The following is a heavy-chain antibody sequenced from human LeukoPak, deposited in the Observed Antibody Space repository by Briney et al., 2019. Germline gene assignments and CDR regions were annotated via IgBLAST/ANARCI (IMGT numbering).Heavy chain of an antibody. CDR1: GASIRSYF. CDR3: TRDRSALDT. CDR2: ISNIGTT. V-gene: IGHV4-59*01. J-gene: IGHJ3*02. Sequence: PLETLSLTCTVSGASIRSYFWTWIRQSPGKGLEWIGYISNIGTTSYNPSLQSRVTISRDTSKNQFSLKLSSVTAADTAVYYCTRDRSALDTWGQGTMVTVSS.